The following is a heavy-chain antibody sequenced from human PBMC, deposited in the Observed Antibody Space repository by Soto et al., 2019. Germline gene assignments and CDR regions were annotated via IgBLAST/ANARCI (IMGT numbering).Heavy chain of an antibody. V-gene: IGHV1-18*04. CDR1: AYTFTTYG. CDR2: ISGYNGQT. Sequence: QVQLVQSGPEVKKPGASVRVSCKASAYTFTTYGISWVRQAPGQGLEWMGWISGYNGQTNYAQKFRGRVTFTPDRSPSTGYMEVRSLRSDGTAMYYGARDGRNEIWVEGLNAMDVWGQGTTVTVSS. CDR3: ARDGRNEIWVEGLNAMDV. D-gene: IGHD1-1*01. J-gene: IGHJ6*02.